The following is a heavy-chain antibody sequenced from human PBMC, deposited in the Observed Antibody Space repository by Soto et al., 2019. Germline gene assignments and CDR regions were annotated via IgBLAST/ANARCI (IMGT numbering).Heavy chain of an antibody. CDR2: FDPEDGET. CDR3: ATVGESYDYYGMDV. Sequence: ASVKVSCKVSGYTLTELSMHWVRQAPGKGLEWMGGFDPEDGETIYAQKFQGRVTMTEDTSTDTAYIELRSLCSEDTAVYYCATVGESYDYYGMDVWGQGTTVTLSS. J-gene: IGHJ6*02. CDR1: GYTLTELS. V-gene: IGHV1-24*01. D-gene: IGHD3-10*01.